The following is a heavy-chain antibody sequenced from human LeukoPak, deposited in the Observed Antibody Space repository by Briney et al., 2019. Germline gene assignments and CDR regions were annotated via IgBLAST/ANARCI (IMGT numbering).Heavy chain of an antibody. CDR2: IYYSGST. CDR1: GGSISSYY. D-gene: IGHD4-17*01. V-gene: IGHV4-59*01. CDR3: ARGQGTVTTH. J-gene: IGHJ4*02. Sequence: PSETLSLTCTVSGGSISSYYWSWIRQPPGKGLEWIGYIYYSGSTNYNPSLKSRVTISVDTSKNQFSLKLSSVTAADTAVYYCARGQGTVTTHWGQGTLVTVSS.